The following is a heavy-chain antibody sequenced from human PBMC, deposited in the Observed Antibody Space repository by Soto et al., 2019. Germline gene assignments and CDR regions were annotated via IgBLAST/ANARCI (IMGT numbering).Heavy chain of an antibody. CDR3: ARDHLGYSSSPFY. V-gene: IGHV1-3*01. CDR1: GYTFTSYA. Sequence: ASVKVSCKASGYTFTSYAMHWVRKAPGQRLEWMGWINAGNGNTKYSQKFQGRVTITRDTSASTAYMELSSLRSEDTAVYYCARDHLGYSSSPFYWGQGTLVTVSS. CDR2: INAGNGNT. D-gene: IGHD5-18*01. J-gene: IGHJ4*02.